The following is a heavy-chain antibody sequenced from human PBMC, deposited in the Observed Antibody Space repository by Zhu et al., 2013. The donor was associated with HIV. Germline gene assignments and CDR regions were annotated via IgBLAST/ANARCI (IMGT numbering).Heavy chain of an antibody. CDR1: GYSISSGYY. CDR3: ARDYGTAAAGTLRTNWFDP. Sequence: QVQLQQWGAGLLKPSETLSLTCAVSGYSISSGYYWGWIRQPPGKGLEWIGSIYHSGSTYYNPSLKSRVTISVDTSKNQFSLKLSSVTAADTAVYYCARDYGTAAAGTLRTNWFDPWGQGTLVTVSS. V-gene: IGHV4-38-2*02. J-gene: IGHJ5*02. D-gene: IGHD6-13*01. CDR2: IYHSGST.